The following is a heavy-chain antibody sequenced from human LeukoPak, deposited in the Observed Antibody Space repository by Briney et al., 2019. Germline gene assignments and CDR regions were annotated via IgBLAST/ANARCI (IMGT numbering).Heavy chain of an antibody. V-gene: IGHV1-69*05. CDR3: ARGDFWSGYYPRAAFDI. CDR1: GGTFSSYA. CDR2: IIPIFGTA. J-gene: IGHJ3*02. Sequence: SVKVSCKASGGTFSSYAISWVRQAPGQGLEWMGGIIPIFGTANYAQKFQGRVTITTDESTSTAYMELSSLRSEDTAVYYCARGDFWSGYYPRAAFDIWGQGTMVTVSS. D-gene: IGHD3-3*01.